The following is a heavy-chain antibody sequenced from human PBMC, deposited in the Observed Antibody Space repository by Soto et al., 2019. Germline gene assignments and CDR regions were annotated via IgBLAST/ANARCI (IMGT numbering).Heavy chain of an antibody. Sequence: NPSETLSLTCAVYGGSFSGYYWSWIRQPPGKGLEWIGEINHSGSTNYNPSLKSRVTISVDTSKNQFSLKLSSVTAADTAVYYCARVIAARPVGYYYYMDVWGKGTTVTVSS. CDR1: GGSFSGYY. V-gene: IGHV4-34*01. CDR3: ARVIAARPVGYYYYMDV. CDR2: INHSGST. D-gene: IGHD6-6*01. J-gene: IGHJ6*03.